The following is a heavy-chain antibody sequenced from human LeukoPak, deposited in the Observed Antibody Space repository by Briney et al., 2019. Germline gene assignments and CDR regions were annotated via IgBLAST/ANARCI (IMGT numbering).Heavy chain of an antibody. Sequence: SETLSLTCTVSGGSINSYYWSWVRQPPGKGLEWIAYIYYSGSTNYNPSLKSRVTISVDTSKNQFSQKLSSVTAADTAVYYCARDDTANAFDIWGQGTMVTVSS. D-gene: IGHD3-9*01. J-gene: IGHJ3*02. V-gene: IGHV4-59*01. CDR3: ARDDTANAFDI. CDR2: IYYSGST. CDR1: GGSINSYY.